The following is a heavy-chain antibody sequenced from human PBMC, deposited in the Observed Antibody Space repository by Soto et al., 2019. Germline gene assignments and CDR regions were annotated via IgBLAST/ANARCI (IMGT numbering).Heavy chain of an antibody. Sequence: GESLKISCTGFGYTFTTFWISWVRQMPGRGLGWLGRLDPRDSYTNYSPSFQGHVTISFDKSISTAYLRWGSLKASDTAMYYCARLYCSSSTCDSWFDPWGHGTLVTVS. J-gene: IGHJ5*02. CDR1: GYTFTTFW. CDR2: LDPRDSYT. D-gene: IGHD2-2*01. CDR3: ARLYCSSSTCDSWFDP. V-gene: IGHV5-10-1*01.